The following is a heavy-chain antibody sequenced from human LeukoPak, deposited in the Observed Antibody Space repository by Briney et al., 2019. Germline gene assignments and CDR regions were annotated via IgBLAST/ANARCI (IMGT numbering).Heavy chain of an antibody. J-gene: IGHJ3*02. CDR2: ISGSGGST. Sequence: GGSLRLSCAASGFTFSSYWMSWVCKAPGKGLEWVSAISGSGGSTYYADSVKGRFTISRDNSKNTLYLQMNSLRAEDTAVYYCAKFDYYDSSGYYNKVLDAFDIWGQGTMVTVSS. D-gene: IGHD3-22*01. V-gene: IGHV3-23*01. CDR3: AKFDYYDSSGYYNKVLDAFDI. CDR1: GFTFSSYW.